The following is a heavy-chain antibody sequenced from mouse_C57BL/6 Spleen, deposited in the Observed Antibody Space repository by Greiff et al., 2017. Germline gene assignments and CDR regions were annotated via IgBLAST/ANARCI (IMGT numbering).Heavy chain of an antibody. D-gene: IGHD1-1*01. CDR2: IDPSDSET. Sequence: QVQLQQPGAELVRPGSSVKLSCKASGYTFTSYWMHWVKQRPIQGLEWISNIDPSDSETHYNQKFKDKATLTVDKSSSTAYMQLSSLTSEDSAVYYCARNYGSSLDYWGQGTTLTVSS. J-gene: IGHJ2*01. V-gene: IGHV1-52*01. CDR3: ARNYGSSLDY. CDR1: GYTFTSYW.